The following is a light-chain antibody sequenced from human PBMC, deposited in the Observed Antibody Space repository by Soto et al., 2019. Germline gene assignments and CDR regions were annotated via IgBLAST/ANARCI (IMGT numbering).Light chain of an antibody. CDR3: QQYGSTPVT. J-gene: IGKJ4*01. Sequence: EIVLTQSPGTLSLSPGERATVSCRASQTIGILLAWYQQRPGQAPRRLIYGASSRATGMPDRFSGSGSGTDFSLTISRLEPEDFAVYYCQQYGSTPVTFGGGTKVEIK. CDR2: GAS. V-gene: IGKV3-20*01. CDR1: QTIGIL.